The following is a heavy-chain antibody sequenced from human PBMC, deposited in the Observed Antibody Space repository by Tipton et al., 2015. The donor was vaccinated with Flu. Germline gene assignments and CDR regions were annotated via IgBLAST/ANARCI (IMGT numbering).Heavy chain of an antibody. CDR1: SGSISISSYF. CDR2: IYPSGST. D-gene: IGHD3-10*02. V-gene: IGHV4-39*01. Sequence: TLSLTCTVSSGSISISSYFCAWIRQSPGKGLELIGSIYPSGSTYHNPSLKSRVTISVDTSKSQFSLMLRSVTAADTAVYYCARLSYYDVDLKNFYFDYWGQGALVTVSS. J-gene: IGHJ4*02. CDR3: ARLSYYDVDLKNFYFDY.